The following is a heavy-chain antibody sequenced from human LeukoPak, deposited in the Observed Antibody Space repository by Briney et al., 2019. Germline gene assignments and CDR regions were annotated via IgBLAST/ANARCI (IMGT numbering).Heavy chain of an antibody. Sequence: PSQTLSLTCTVSGGSISSGSYYWPWIRQPAGKGLEWIGHLYTSGTTSYHPSLQSRVTISADTSKHQFSLRLTSVTAADTAVYYCARAGGSVGWYGTIDSWGQGTLVTVSS. CDR3: ARAGGSVGWYGTIDS. CDR2: LYTSGTT. J-gene: IGHJ4*02. V-gene: IGHV4-61*09. CDR1: GGSISSGSYY. D-gene: IGHD6-19*01.